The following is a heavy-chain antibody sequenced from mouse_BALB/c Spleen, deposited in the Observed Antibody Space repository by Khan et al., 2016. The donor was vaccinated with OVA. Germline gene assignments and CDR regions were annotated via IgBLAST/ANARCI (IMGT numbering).Heavy chain of an antibody. Sequence: EVQLQESGPDLVKPSQSLSLTCTVTGYSITSGYAWHWIRQFPGNKLEWMAYIYFSGSINYNPSLKSRISVTRDTSKNQLFLQLNSVTSEDTATYYCTRDGNYMDYWGQGTSVTVSS. CDR2: IYFSGSI. J-gene: IGHJ4*01. V-gene: IGHV3-1*02. CDR3: TRDGNYMDY. D-gene: IGHD2-1*01. CDR1: GYSITSGYA.